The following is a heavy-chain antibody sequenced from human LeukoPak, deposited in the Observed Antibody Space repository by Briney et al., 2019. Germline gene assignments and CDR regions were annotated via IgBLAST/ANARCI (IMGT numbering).Heavy chain of an antibody. Sequence: GGSLRLSCAASGFTFSSYWMQWVRHAPGKGLVWVSRMDKDGSSTTYADSVEGRFTISRDNAKNMLYMQMNSLGAEDTAVYYCAREVPRGGSYYEDYWGQGTLVTVSS. J-gene: IGHJ4*02. CDR2: MDKDGSST. V-gene: IGHV3-74*01. CDR3: AREVPRGGSYYEDY. CDR1: GFTFSSYW. D-gene: IGHD1-26*01.